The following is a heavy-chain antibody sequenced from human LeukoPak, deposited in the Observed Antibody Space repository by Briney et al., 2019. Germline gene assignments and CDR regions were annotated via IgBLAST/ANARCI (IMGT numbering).Heavy chain of an antibody. J-gene: IGHJ4*02. CDR2: SRNKANRYTT. D-gene: IGHD2-2*01. CDR1: GFTFSDYY. CDR3: VRDFTSTAASSDY. V-gene: IGHV3-72*01. Sequence: GGSLRLSCAASGFTFSDYYMDCVRQAPGKGLEWVGRSRNKANRYTTEYAAPVKGRFTISRDESKNSLYLQMDSLKAEDTALYYCVRDFTSTAASSDYWGQGTLVTVSS.